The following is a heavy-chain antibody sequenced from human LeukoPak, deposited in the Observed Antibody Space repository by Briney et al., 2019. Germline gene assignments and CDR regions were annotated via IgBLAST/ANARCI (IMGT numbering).Heavy chain of an antibody. J-gene: IGHJ4*02. CDR2: ISSSGSTI. D-gene: IGHD3-10*01. CDR1: GFTFSDYY. Sequence: PGGSLRLSCAASGFTFSDYYMSWIRQAPGKGLEWVSYISSSGSTIYYAGSVKGRFTISRDNAKNSLYLQMNSLRDEDTAVYYCAGSGSYKYYFDYWGQGTLVTISS. V-gene: IGHV3-11*04. CDR3: AGSGSYKYYFDY.